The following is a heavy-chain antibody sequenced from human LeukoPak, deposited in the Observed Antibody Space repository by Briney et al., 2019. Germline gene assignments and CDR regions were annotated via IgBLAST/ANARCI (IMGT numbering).Heavy chain of an antibody. J-gene: IGHJ4*02. CDR1: EFTVSSNY. CDR2: IFSNGDT. Sequence: PGGSLRLSCTASEFTVSSNYMLWVRQARGGGLEWVSLIFSNGDTHYADSVRGRLTISRDTSKNTVSLQMNSLRVEDTAMYYCTRDQMNYWGQGTLVTVSS. V-gene: IGHV3-53*01. D-gene: IGHD5-24*01. CDR3: TRDQMNY.